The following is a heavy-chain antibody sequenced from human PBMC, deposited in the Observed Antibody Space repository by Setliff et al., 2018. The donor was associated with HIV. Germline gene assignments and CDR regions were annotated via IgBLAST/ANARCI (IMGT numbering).Heavy chain of an antibody. D-gene: IGHD3-10*01. CDR2: ISVGKGDT. J-gene: IGHJ4*01. V-gene: IGHV1-3*01. CDR3: ARGALLAVFDFDH. Sequence: ASVKVSCKGYGYTFTTYSIHWVRQAPGQSLEWMGWISVGKGDTKYSQEFQDRITITRDTSANTAYMELNNLRSDDTAVYFCARGALLAVFDFDHWGHGTLVTV. CDR1: GYTFTTYS.